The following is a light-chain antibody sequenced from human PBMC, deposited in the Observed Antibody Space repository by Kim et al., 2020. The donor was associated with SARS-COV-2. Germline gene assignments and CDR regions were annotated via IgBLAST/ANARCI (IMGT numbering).Light chain of an antibody. J-gene: IGLJ3*02. Sequence: GQRVTISCSGSSSNIGSNYVYWYQQLPGTAPKLLIYRNNQRPSGVPDRFSGTKSGTSASLAISGLRSEDEADYYCAAWDDSLSGWVFGGGTKLTVL. CDR3: AAWDDSLSGWV. CDR1: SSNIGSNY. V-gene: IGLV1-47*01. CDR2: RNN.